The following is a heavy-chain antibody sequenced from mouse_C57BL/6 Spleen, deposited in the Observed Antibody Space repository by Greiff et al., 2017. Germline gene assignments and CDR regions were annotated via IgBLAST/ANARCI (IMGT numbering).Heavy chain of an antibody. D-gene: IGHD1-1*01. Sequence: QVQLQQSGAELARPGASVKLSCKASGYTFTSYGISWVKQRTGQGLEWIGEIYPRSGNTYYNEKFKGKATLTADKSSSTAYMELRSLTSEDSAVYFCSRRGSTTDDWYFDVWGTGTTVTVSS. CDR3: SRRGSTTDDWYFDV. CDR2: IYPRSGNT. J-gene: IGHJ1*03. V-gene: IGHV1-81*01. CDR1: GYTFTSYG.